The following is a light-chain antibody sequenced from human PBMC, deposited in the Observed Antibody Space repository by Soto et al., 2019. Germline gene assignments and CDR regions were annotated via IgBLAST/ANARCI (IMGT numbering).Light chain of an antibody. CDR1: QRVSSNY. Sequence: EIVLTQSPGTLSLSPGERATLSCRASQRVSSNYLAWYQFKVGQAPRLLIYGASNRPTGIPDRFSGSGSGTDFTLTISRLEPEDSAVYFCQQYGGSPIFTFGPGTKLDIK. V-gene: IGKV3-20*01. CDR3: QQYGGSPIFT. J-gene: IGKJ3*01. CDR2: GAS.